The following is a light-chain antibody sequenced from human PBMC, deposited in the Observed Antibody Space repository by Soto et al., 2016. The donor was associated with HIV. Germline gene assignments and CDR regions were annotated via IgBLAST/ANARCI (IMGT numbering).Light chain of an antibody. Sequence: AIQMTQSPSSLSASVGDRVTITCRASQDMRNYLGWFQQKPGKVPKLLIYTASTLQTGVPSRFSGSGSGTYFTLTISSLQPEDFATYYCLQHYIYPWSFGLRDQGGNQT. CDR3: LQHYIYPWS. J-gene: IGKJ1*01. V-gene: IGKV1-6*02. CDR1: QDMRNY. CDR2: TAS.